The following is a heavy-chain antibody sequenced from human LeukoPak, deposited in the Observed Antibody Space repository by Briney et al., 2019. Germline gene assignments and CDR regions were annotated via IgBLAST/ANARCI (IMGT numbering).Heavy chain of an antibody. CDR1: GDSISSSDYY. Sequence: SETLSLTCTVSGDSISSSDYYWSWIRQPPGKELEWIASINYGGATYYNPSLKSRVTISVDTSKNQFSLRLSSVTAADTAVYLCARYVVYGSGKYYFDYWGQGSLVTVSS. V-gene: IGHV4-39*01. J-gene: IGHJ4*02. CDR3: ARYVVYGSGKYYFDY. D-gene: IGHD3-10*01. CDR2: INYGGAT.